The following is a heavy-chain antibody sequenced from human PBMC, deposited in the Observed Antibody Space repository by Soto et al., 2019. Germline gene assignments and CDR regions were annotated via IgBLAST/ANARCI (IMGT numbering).Heavy chain of an antibody. CDR3: ARGGNYYDSSGYYSYFDY. J-gene: IGHJ4*02. V-gene: IGHV1-24*01. Sequence: GASVKVSCKVSGYSLTELPIHWVRQAPGEGLEWMGGYDLEKGETIYAQKFQGRVTITADESTSTAYMELSSLRSEDTAVYYCARGGNYYDSSGYYSYFDYWGQGTLVTVSS. D-gene: IGHD3-22*01. CDR1: GYSLTELP. CDR2: YDLEKGET.